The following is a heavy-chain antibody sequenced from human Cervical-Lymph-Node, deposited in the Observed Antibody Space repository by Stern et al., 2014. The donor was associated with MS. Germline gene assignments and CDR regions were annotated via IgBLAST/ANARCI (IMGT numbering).Heavy chain of an antibody. Sequence: QVQLVQSGAEVKKPGASVKVSCKASGYTFTSYGISWVRQAPGQGLEWMGCISVYNGNSNNAQNLQGIVTMTTATSTSTAYMELRILRSDYTAVYYCARGLLGSENAFDIWGQGTLVTVSS. CDR3: ARGLLGSENAFDI. CDR2: ISVYNGNS. V-gene: IGHV1-18*01. D-gene: IGHD2-15*01. CDR1: GYTFTSYG. J-gene: IGHJ3*02.